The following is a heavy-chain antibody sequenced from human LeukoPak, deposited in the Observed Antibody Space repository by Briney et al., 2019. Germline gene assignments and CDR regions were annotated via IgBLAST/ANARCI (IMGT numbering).Heavy chain of an antibody. Sequence: ASVKVSCTASGYTFTGYYIHWVRQAPGQGLEWMGWINPNSGGTNYAQKFQGRVTMTRDTSISTAYMELSRLRSDDTAVYYCARVEFDYDSSGYYDYWGQGTLVTVSS. CDR2: INPNSGGT. CDR3: ARVEFDYDSSGYYDY. J-gene: IGHJ4*02. CDR1: GYTFTGYY. D-gene: IGHD3-22*01. V-gene: IGHV1-2*02.